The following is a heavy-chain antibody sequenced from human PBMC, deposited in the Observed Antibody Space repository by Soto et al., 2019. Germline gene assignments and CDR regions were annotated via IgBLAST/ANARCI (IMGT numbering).Heavy chain of an antibody. V-gene: IGHV3-30-3*01. CDR3: ARDRGSSWYFDY. D-gene: IGHD6-13*01. CDR2: ISYDGSNK. CDR1: GFTFSSYA. J-gene: IGHJ4*02. Sequence: QVQLVESGGGVVQPGRSLRLSCAASGFTFSSYAMHWVRQAPGKGLEWVAVISYDGSNKYYADSVKGRFTISRDNCKNTLYLQMNSLRAEDTAVYYCARDRGSSWYFDYWGQGTLVTVSS.